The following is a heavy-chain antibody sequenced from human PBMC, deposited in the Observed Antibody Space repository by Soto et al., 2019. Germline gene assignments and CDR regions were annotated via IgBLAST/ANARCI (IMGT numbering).Heavy chain of an antibody. CDR3: ASTKWERDAFDI. CDR2: INPSGGST. Sequence: ASVKVSCKASGYTFTSYGISWVRQAPEKGLERMGIINPSGGSTSYAQKFQGRVTMTRDTSTSTVYMELSSLRSEDTAVYYCASTKWERDAFDIWGQGTMVTVSS. V-gene: IGHV1-46*03. CDR1: GYTFTSYG. D-gene: IGHD1-26*01. J-gene: IGHJ3*02.